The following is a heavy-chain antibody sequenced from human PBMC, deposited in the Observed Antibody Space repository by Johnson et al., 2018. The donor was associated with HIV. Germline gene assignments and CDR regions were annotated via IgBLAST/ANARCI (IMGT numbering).Heavy chain of an antibody. V-gene: IGHV3-33*06. CDR1: GFTFSSYG. CDR3: AKDRGSPGIPAAFDS. Sequence: QVQLVESGGAVVQPGRSLRLSCAASGFTFSSYGMHWVRQAPGKGLEWVAVIWYDGTNKYYADSVKGRFTISRDNSKRTLYLQMNSLRAEETAVYYCAKDRGSPGIPAAFDSWGQGTMVTVSS. J-gene: IGHJ3*02. D-gene: IGHD1-26*01. CDR2: IWYDGTNK.